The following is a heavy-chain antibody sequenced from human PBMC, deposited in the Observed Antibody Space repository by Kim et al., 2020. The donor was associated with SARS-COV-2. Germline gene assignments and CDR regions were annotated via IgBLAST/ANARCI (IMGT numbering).Heavy chain of an antibody. CDR1: GGSISSYY. CDR3: AREINYYDSSGYRNYFDY. D-gene: IGHD3-22*01. Sequence: SETLSLICTVSGGSISSYYWSWIRQPPGKGLEWIGYIYYSGSTNYNPSLKSRVTISVDTSKNQFSLKLSSVTAADTAVYYCAREINYYDSSGYRNYFDYWGQGTLVTVSS. CDR2: IYYSGST. J-gene: IGHJ4*02. V-gene: IGHV4-59*01.